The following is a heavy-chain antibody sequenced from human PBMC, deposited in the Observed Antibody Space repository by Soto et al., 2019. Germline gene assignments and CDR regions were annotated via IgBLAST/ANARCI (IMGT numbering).Heavy chain of an antibody. CDR2: VSGSGGTT. CDR1: GFTFSSYV. J-gene: IGHJ6*03. CDR3: AKPGYCTITSCYDSYFSMDV. V-gene: IGHV3-23*01. Sequence: EVQLLESGGGLVQPGGSLRLSCAASGFTFSSYVMSWVRQAPGKGLEWVSTVSGSGGTTYYADSVKGRFTISRDNFKNTLYLQMNSLRAEDTAVYYCAKPGYCTITSCYDSYFSMDVWGKGTTVTVSS. D-gene: IGHD2-2*01.